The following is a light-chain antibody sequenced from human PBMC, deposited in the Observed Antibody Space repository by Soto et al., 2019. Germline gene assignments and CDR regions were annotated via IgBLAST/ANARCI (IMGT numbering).Light chain of an antibody. V-gene: IGLV1-40*01. J-gene: IGLJ3*02. CDR1: SSNIGAGYD. CDR3: QAYDSSLSAWV. Sequence: QSVLTQPPAVSGAPGQRVTMSCTGSSSNIGAGYDVHWFQHLPGTAPKLLIYGNINRLSGVPDRVSGSKSGTSASLAITGLPAEDEADYYCQAYDSSLSAWVFGGGTKLTVL. CDR2: GNI.